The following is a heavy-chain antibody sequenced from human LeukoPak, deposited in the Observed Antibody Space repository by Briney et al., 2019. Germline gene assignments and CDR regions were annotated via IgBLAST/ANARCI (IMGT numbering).Heavy chain of an antibody. CDR1: GGTFSSYA. V-gene: IGHV1-2*06. Sequence: GASVKVSCKASGGTFSSYAISWVRQAPGQGLEWMGRINPNSGGTNYAQKFQGRVTMTRDTSISTAYMELSRLRSDDTAVYYCASGSYYQDYWGQGTLVTVSS. CDR3: ASGSYYQDY. D-gene: IGHD1-26*01. CDR2: INPNSGGT. J-gene: IGHJ4*02.